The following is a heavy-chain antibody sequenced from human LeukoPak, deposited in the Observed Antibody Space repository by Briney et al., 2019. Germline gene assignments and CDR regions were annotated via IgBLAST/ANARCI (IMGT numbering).Heavy chain of an antibody. CDR2: INHSGST. CDR3: ARGRGRWGIDY. J-gene: IGHJ4*02. V-gene: IGHV4-34*01. Sequence: PSETPSLTCAVYGGSFSGYYWSWIRQPPGKGLEWIGEINHSGSTNYNPSLKSRVTISVDTSKNQFSLKLSSVTAADTAVYYCARGRGRWGIDYWGQGTLVTVSS. CDR1: GGSFSGYY. D-gene: IGHD7-27*01.